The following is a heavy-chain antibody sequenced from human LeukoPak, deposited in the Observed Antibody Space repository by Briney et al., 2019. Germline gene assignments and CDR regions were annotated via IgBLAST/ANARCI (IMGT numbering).Heavy chain of an antibody. CDR3: ARYAPGDCSSTSCWGFDY. CDR1: GGSISSSSYY. Sequence: SETLSLTCTVSGGSISSSSYYWGWIRQPPGKGLEWIGSIYYSGSTYYNPSLKSRVTISVDTSKNPFSLKLSSVTAADTAVYYCARYAPGDCSSTSCWGFDYWGQGTLVTVSS. J-gene: IGHJ4*02. V-gene: IGHV4-39*01. D-gene: IGHD2-2*01. CDR2: IYYSGST.